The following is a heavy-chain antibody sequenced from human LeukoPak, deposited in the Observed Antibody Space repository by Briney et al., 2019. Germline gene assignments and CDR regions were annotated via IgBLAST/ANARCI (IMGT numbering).Heavy chain of an antibody. CDR3: ARLPGNLRPRTQALYYYYGMDV. CDR2: IYPGDSDT. V-gene: IGHV5-51*01. CDR1: GYSFTSYW. Sequence: GESLKISCKGSGYSFTSYWIGWVRQLPGKGLEWMGIIYPGDSDTRYSPSFQGQVTISADKSISTAYLQWSSLKASDTAMYYCARLPGNLRPRTQALYYYYGMDVWGQGTTVTVSS. D-gene: IGHD1-26*01. J-gene: IGHJ6*02.